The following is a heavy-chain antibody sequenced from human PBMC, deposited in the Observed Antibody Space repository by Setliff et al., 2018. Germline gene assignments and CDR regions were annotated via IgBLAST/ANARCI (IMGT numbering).Heavy chain of an antibody. J-gene: IGHJ4*02. V-gene: IGHV4-34*11. D-gene: IGHD3-10*01. CDR1: SGSFSGYY. Sequence: PSETLSLTCAVYSGSFSGYYWSWIRQPPGKGLEWIGYIYYSGSTNYNPSLKSRVTISLDSSKNQFSLRLSSVTAADAAVYFCARESATIGEFPLYYFDKWGQGIPVTVSS. CDR2: IYYSGST. CDR3: ARESATIGEFPLYYFDK.